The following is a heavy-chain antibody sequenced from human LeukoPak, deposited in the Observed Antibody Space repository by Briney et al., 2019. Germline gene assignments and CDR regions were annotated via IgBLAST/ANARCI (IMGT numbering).Heavy chain of an antibody. Sequence: GGSLRLSRAASGFTFDDYAMHWVRQAPGKGLEWVSGISWDSATIGYADSVKGRFTISRDNSKNTLYLQMNSLRAEDTAVYYRAKDVRVGSAGFYYYYMDVWGKGTTVTVSS. J-gene: IGHJ6*03. D-gene: IGHD3-10*01. V-gene: IGHV3-9*01. CDR1: GFTFDDYA. CDR3: AKDVRVGSAGFYYYYMDV. CDR2: ISWDSATI.